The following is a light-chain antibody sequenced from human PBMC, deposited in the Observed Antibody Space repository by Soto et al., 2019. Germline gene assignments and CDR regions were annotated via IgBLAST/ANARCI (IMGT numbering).Light chain of an antibody. Sequence: DLQLTQSPSSVSASIGDRVTISCRASQSIYKWLVWYQQKPGKAPKLLIYAASSLQSGVPSRFSGSGYGSEFTLTISSLQPEDSATYYCQQADSFPLTFGGGTEVAI. CDR3: QQADSFPLT. J-gene: IGKJ4*01. CDR2: AAS. V-gene: IGKV1-12*01. CDR1: QSIYKW.